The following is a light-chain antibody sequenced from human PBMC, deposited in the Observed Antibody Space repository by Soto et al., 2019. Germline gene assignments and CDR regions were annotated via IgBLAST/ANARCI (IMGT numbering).Light chain of an antibody. CDR2: GSY. CDR3: QQYNNWPLP. CDR1: QSVSSK. V-gene: IGKV3D-15*01. J-gene: IGKJ1*01. Sequence: EIVMTQSPATLSLSPGERATLSCRASQSVSSKLAWFQQKPGQAPRLLIYGSYTRATGIPARFSGSGSGTDFTLTISSLEPEDFAVYYCQQYNNWPLPFGQGTQVEIK.